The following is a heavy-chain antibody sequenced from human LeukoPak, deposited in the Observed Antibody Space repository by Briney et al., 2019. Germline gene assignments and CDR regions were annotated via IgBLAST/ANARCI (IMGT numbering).Heavy chain of an antibody. Sequence: SETLSLTCTVSGGSISSGSYYWSWIRQPAGKGLEWIGRIYTSGSTNYNPSLKSRVTVSVDTSKNQFSLKLSSVTAADTAVYYCARISEAIFGVGYYYYYMDVWGKGTTVTVSS. CDR2: IYTSGST. V-gene: IGHV4-61*02. J-gene: IGHJ6*03. CDR1: GGSISSGSYY. CDR3: ARISEAIFGVGYYYYYMDV. D-gene: IGHD3-3*01.